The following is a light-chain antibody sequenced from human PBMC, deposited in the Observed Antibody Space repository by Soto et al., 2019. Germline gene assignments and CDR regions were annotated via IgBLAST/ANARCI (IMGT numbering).Light chain of an antibody. CDR3: QQSYSTLAIT. CDR2: DAS. J-gene: IGKJ5*01. Sequence: GDRVTITCRASQTISTWMAWYQQKPGKAPKLLVYDASTLQSGVASRFSGSGSGTDFTPTISSLQPEDFATYYCQQSYSTLAITFGQGTRLEIK. V-gene: IGKV1-39*01. CDR1: QTISTW.